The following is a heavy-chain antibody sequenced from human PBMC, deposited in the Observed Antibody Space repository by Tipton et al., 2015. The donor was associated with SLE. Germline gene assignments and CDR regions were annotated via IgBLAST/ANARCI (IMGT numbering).Heavy chain of an antibody. CDR2: IYYSGST. V-gene: IGHV4-39*07. J-gene: IGHJ4*02. CDR1: GGSISSSSYY. CDR3: ARGSGSYGDFDY. Sequence: TLSLTCPVSGGSISSSSYYWGWIRQPPGKGLEWIGSIYYSGSTYYNPSLKSRVTISVDTSKNQFSLKLSSVTAADTAVYYCARGSGSYGDFDYWGQGTLVTVSS. D-gene: IGHD1-26*01.